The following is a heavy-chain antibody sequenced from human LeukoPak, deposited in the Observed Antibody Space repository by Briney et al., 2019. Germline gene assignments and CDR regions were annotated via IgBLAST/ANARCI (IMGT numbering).Heavy chain of an antibody. CDR2: IRSSGDDT. V-gene: IGHV3-23*01. CDR3: ARVRPPPGSGWYGGDDY. D-gene: IGHD6-19*01. J-gene: IGHJ4*02. CDR1: GFTFTSYW. Sequence: GGSLRLSCAASGFTFTSYWMSWVRQAPGKGLEWVSSIRSSGDDTSSADSVKGRFAIFRDNSKSTLYLQMNSLRAEDTAIYYCARVRPPPGSGWYGGDDYWGQGTLVTVS.